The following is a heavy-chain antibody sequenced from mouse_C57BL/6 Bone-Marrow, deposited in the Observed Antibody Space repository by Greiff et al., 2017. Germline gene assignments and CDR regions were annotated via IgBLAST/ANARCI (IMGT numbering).Heavy chain of an antibody. CDR2: IWSDGST. CDR1: GFSLTSYG. Sequence: QVQLKESGPGLVAPSQSLSITCTVSGFSLTSYGVHWVRQPPGKGLEWLVLIWSDGSTTYNSALKSRLSISKDNSKSQVFLKMNSLQTDDTAMYYCARHEDSLYYYAMDYWGQGTSVTVSS. CDR3: ARHEDSLYYYAMDY. J-gene: IGHJ4*01. D-gene: IGHD3-2*01. V-gene: IGHV2-6-1*01.